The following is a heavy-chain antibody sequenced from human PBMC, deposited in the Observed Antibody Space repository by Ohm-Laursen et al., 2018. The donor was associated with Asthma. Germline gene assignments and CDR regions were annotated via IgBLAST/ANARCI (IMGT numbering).Heavy chain of an antibody. V-gene: IGHV3-30-3*01. D-gene: IGHD5-18*01. CDR3: ARPVDTAMGPFDY. CDR1: GFTFSSYA. J-gene: IGHJ4*02. CDR2: ISYDGSNK. Sequence: SLRLSCTASGFTFSSYAMHWVRQAPGKGLEWVAVISYDGSNKYYADSVKGRFTISRDDSKNTLYLQMNSLRAEDTAVYYCARPVDTAMGPFDYWGQGALVTVSS.